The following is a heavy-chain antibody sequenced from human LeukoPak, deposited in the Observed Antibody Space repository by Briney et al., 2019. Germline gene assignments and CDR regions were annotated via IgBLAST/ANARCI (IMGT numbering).Heavy chain of an antibody. CDR3: ARGNSGSYSQDWFDP. CDR1: GFTFDDYA. V-gene: IGHV3-9*03. D-gene: IGHD1-26*01. CDR2: ISWNSGTI. Sequence: PGRSLRLSCAASGFTFDDYAMHWVRQAPGKGLEWVSGISWNSGTIGYADSVKGRFTISRDYAKNSLYLQMNSLRDDDMALYYCARGNSGSYSQDWFDPWGQGTLVTVSS. J-gene: IGHJ5*02.